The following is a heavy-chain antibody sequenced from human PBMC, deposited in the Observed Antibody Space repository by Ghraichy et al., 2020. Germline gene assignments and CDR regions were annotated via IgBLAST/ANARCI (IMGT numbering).Heavy chain of an antibody. Sequence: ASVKVSCKASGYTFNTYGISWVRQAPGQGLEWMGWISPHNGNTKYSDKFQGRVTMTKDTTTRTAYMELRSLTSDDTAVYYCARDSLKAAAGRTIDYWGQGTLVTVSS. J-gene: IGHJ4*02. CDR1: GYTFNTYG. D-gene: IGHD6-13*01. CDR3: ARDSLKAAAGRTIDY. CDR2: ISPHNGNT. V-gene: IGHV1-18*01.